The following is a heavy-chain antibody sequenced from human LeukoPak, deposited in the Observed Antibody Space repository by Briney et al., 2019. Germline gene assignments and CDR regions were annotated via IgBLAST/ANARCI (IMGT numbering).Heavy chain of an antibody. Sequence: PSETLSLTCTVSGDSIGSYYWSWIRQPPGKGLEWIGYIYYSGNTDYNPSLKSRVTISIDTSKEQLSLKLTSVTTADTAVYYCARRPRGDYWYFDLWGRGTLVTVSS. J-gene: IGHJ2*01. CDR3: ARRPRGDYWYFDL. D-gene: IGHD3-10*01. CDR1: GDSIGSYY. V-gene: IGHV4-59*01. CDR2: IYYSGNT.